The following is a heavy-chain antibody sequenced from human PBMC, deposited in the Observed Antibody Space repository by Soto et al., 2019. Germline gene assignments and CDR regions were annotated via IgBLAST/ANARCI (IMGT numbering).Heavy chain of an antibody. J-gene: IGHJ6*02. CDR3: ARPHRGTAMVNYYYYGMDV. D-gene: IGHD5-18*01. CDR1: GYTFTGYG. Sequence: ASVKVSCKASGYTFTGYGISWVRQAPGQGLEWMGWISAYNGNTNYAQKLQGRVTMTTDTSTSTAYMELRSLRSDDTAVYYCARPHRGTAMVNYYYYGMDVWGQGTTVTVSS. CDR2: ISAYNGNT. V-gene: IGHV1-18*01.